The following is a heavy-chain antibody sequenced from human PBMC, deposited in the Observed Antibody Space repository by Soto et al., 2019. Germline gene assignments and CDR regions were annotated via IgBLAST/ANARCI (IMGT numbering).Heavy chain of an antibody. CDR2: ITWNSGTI. CDR3: VKGGSQWLEAFDR. V-gene: IGHV3-9*01. Sequence: EVQLVESGGGLVQPGRSLRLSCAASGFTFDDFAMHWVRQAPGKGLEWVAGITWNSGTIDYAGSVKGRFTISRDNAKNSLYLQMNSLRAGDTAFYYCVKGGSQWLEAFDRWGQGTLVTVSS. D-gene: IGHD6-19*01. J-gene: IGHJ4*02. CDR1: GFTFDDFA.